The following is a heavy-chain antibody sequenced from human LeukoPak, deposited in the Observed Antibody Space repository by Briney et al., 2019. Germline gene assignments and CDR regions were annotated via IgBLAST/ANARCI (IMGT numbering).Heavy chain of an antibody. V-gene: IGHV3-33*06. D-gene: IGHD3-10*01. CDR1: GFTFGSYG. CDR2: IWYDGSNK. Sequence: GRSLRLSCAASGFTFGSYGMHWVRQAPGKGLEWVAVIWYDGSNKYYADSVKGRFTISRDNSKNTLYLQMNSLRAEDTAVYYCAKPKGSSEYDYWGQGTLVTVSS. CDR3: AKPKGSSEYDY. J-gene: IGHJ4*02.